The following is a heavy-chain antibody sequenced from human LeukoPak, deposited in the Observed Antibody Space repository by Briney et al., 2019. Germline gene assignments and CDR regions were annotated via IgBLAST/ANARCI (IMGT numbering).Heavy chain of an antibody. D-gene: IGHD1-14*01. Sequence: ASVKVSCKSSGYTFTSYDINWVRQATGQGLEWMGWMNPNSGNTGYAQKFQGRVTMTRNTSISTAYMELSSLRSEDTAVYYCARSAGPRYYFDYWGQGTLVTVSS. V-gene: IGHV1-8*01. CDR3: ARSAGPRYYFDY. J-gene: IGHJ4*02. CDR1: GYTFTSYD. CDR2: MNPNSGNT.